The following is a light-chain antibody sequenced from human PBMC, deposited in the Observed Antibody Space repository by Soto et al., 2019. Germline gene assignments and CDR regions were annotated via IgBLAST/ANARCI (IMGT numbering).Light chain of an antibody. CDR2: KVS. V-gene: IGKV2-30*02. CDR3: LVGTHGVT. Sequence: DVVLTQTPLSSPVTVGQPASISCRSSQSLVHSDGNTYLSWLHQRPGQPPRLLIYKVSNRDSGVPDRFSGGGSGTDFTLRISRVEAEDVGVYYCLVGTHGVTFGQGTRLEIK. CDR1: QSLVHSDGNTY. J-gene: IGKJ5*01.